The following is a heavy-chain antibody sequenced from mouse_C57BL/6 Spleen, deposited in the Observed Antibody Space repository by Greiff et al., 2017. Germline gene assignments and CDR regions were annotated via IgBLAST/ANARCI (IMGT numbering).Heavy chain of an antibody. V-gene: IGHV3-6*01. D-gene: IGHD1-1*01. Sequence: EVQLQESGPGLVKPSQSLSLTCSVTGYSITSGYYWNWIRQFPGNKLEWMGYISYDGSNNYNPSLKNRISITRDTSKNQFFLKLNSVTTEDTATYYCASARYYGSSRYWYFDVWGTGTPVTVSS. J-gene: IGHJ1*03. CDR1: GYSITSGYY. CDR3: ASARYYGSSRYWYFDV. CDR2: ISYDGSN.